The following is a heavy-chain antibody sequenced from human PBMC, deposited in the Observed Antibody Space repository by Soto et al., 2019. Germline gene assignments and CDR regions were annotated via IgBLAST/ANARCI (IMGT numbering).Heavy chain of an antibody. J-gene: IGHJ4*02. Sequence: SETLSLTCIVSGGSVSSSIYYWSWLRQPPGKGLEWIGYIYYTGSTNYKPSLEGRVFMSVDTSKNQLSLKLTSVTAADTGIYYCARAAVHSAWYHDHWGQGIPVTVSS. D-gene: IGHD6-19*01. V-gene: IGHV4-61*01. CDR3: ARAAVHSAWYHDH. CDR1: GGSVSSSIYY. CDR2: IYYTGST.